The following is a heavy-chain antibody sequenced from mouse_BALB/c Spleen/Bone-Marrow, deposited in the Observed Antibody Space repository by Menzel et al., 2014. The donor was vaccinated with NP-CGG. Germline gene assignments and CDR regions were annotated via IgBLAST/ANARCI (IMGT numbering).Heavy chain of an antibody. CDR2: INPYNSDA. Sequence: VHVKQSRPELVKPGTSVKISCKASGYSFTGYLMNWVKQSHGKSLEWIGRINPYNSDAFYNPRFKGKATLTVDKSSSTAHMDLLSLTSEDSAVYYCGRSVYGSFDSWGQGTTLTVSS. V-gene: IGHV1-37*01. CDR1: GYSFTGYL. CDR3: GRSVYGSFDS. J-gene: IGHJ2*01. D-gene: IGHD2-1*01.